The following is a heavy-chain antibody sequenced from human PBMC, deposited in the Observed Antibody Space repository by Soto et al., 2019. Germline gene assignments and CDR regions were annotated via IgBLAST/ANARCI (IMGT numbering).Heavy chain of an antibody. J-gene: IGHJ4*02. CDR3: AKGISIVVVPATPDY. CDR1: GFTFSSYG. V-gene: IGHV3-30*18. D-gene: IGHD2-2*01. CDR2: ISYDGSNK. Sequence: QVQLVESGGGVVQPGRSLRLSCAASGFTFSSYGMHWVRQAPGKGLEWVAVISYDGSNKYYADSVKGRFTISRDNSKNTLYLQMNSLRAEDTAVYYCAKGISIVVVPATPDYWGQGTLVTVSS.